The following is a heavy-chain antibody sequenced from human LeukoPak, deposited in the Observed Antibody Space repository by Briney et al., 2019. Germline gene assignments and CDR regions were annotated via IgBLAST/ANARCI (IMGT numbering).Heavy chain of an antibody. CDR1: GFTFSSCS. D-gene: IGHD3-3*01. CDR3: ARKRNTIFGVVFDS. Sequence: GGSLRLSCAASGFTFSSCSMNWVRQAPGKGLEWVSYISSNSNSIYYADSVKGRFTISRDNAKNPLYLQMNSLRAEDTAFYYCARKRNTIFGVVFDSWGQGTLVTVSS. CDR2: ISSNSNSI. J-gene: IGHJ4*02. V-gene: IGHV3-48*01.